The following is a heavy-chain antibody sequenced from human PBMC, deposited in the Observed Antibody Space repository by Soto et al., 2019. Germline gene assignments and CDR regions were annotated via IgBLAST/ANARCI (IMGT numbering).Heavy chain of an antibody. J-gene: IGHJ4*02. Sequence: QVQLQESGPGLVKPSQTLSLTCTVSGGSISSGGYYWSWIRQHPGKGLEWIGYIYYSGSTYYNPSLKSRVTISVDTYKNQFSLKLSSVTAGDTAVYYCARKRRITMVRGVMKVFDYWGQGTLVTVSS. CDR1: GGSISSGGYY. CDR2: IYYSGST. CDR3: ARKRRITMVRGVMKVFDY. V-gene: IGHV4-31*03. D-gene: IGHD3-10*01.